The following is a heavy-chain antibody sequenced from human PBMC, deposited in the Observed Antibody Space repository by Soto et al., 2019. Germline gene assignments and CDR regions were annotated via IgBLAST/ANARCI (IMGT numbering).Heavy chain of an antibody. CDR2: ISHSGRT. Sequence: QVQLQESGPGLVKPSGTLSLTCTVSGGSISTNDWWGWIRQPPGKGLEWIGDISHSGRTNYNASLTSGFTMLLDKSKKELSLKLSPVTAADTAGYYCARVADSSARSWGYWGQGILVIVSS. CDR1: GGSISTNDW. CDR3: ARVADSSARSWGY. D-gene: IGHD2-2*01. V-gene: IGHV4-4*02. J-gene: IGHJ4*02.